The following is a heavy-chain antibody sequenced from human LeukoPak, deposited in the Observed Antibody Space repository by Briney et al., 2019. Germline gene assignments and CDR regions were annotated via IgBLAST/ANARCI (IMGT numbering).Heavy chain of an antibody. CDR1: GFAFRSYG. J-gene: IGHJ4*02. D-gene: IGHD4-23*01. Sequence: GGSLRLSCAASGFAFRSYGMHWVRQAPGKGLEWVAVIWYDGSNKYYADSVKGRFTISRDNSKNTLYLQMNSLRAEDTAVYYCARDGRNYGGSIDYWGQGTLVTVSS. CDR3: ARDGRNYGGSIDY. CDR2: IWYDGSNK. V-gene: IGHV3-33*01.